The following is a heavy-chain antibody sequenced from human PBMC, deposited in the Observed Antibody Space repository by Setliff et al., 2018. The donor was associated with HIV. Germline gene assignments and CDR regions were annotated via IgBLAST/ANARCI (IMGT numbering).Heavy chain of an antibody. CDR3: ARGTGSYGSDY. J-gene: IGHJ4*02. V-gene: IGHV4-59*08. CDR2: IYYTGNI. Sequence: PSETLSLTCTVSGGSISTYYWSWVRQPPGKGLEWVAYIYYTGNINQNPSLKSRVTISVDTSKNQFSLKLSSVTAADTAVYYCARGTGSYGSDYWGQGTLVTVSS. D-gene: IGHD5-18*01. CDR1: GGSISTYY.